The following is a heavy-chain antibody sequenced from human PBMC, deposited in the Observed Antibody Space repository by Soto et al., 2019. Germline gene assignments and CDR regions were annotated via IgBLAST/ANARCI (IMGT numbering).Heavy chain of an antibody. CDR3: ARAGLAAPRCGEFGMDV. J-gene: IGHJ6*02. CDR2: INPKNSGT. V-gene: IGHV1-2*02. CDR1: GYTFTDFY. Sequence: QVQLVQSGAEVQKPGASVKVSCKASGYTFTDFYLHWVRQAPGQGLEWMGCINPKNSGTKYTQKFQGRVTMTKDTSIRTAYMEPSGLTSDDTGAYFCARAGLAAPRCGEFGMDVWGQGTTVTVSS. D-gene: IGHD3-10*01.